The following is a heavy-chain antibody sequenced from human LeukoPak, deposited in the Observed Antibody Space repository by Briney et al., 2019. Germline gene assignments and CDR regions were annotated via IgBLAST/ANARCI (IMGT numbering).Heavy chain of an antibody. CDR3: ARVPYSSSWYPQYYFDY. CDR2: IYHSGST. J-gene: IGHJ4*02. V-gene: IGHV4-4*02. CDR1: GGSISSSNW. Sequence: PSGTLSLTCAVSGGSISSSNWWSWVRQPPGKGLEWIGEIYHSGSTNYNPSLKSRVTISVDKSKNQFSLKLSSVTAADTAVYYCARVPYSSSWYPQYYFDYWGQGTLVTVSS. D-gene: IGHD6-13*01.